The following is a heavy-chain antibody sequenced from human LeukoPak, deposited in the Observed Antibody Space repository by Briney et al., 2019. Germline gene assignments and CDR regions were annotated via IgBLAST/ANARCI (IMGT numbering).Heavy chain of an antibody. J-gene: IGHJ4*02. V-gene: IGHV4-4*07. CDR1: GGSISSYY. CDR2: VYFYGNS. Sequence: SQTLSLTCTVSGGSISSYYWSWIRQPAGKGLEWIGRVYFYGNSNYNPSLKSRVTVSVDMSKDQISLKLSSVTAADTAVYYCARGTYYDILTGYHDYWGQGTLVTVSS. CDR3: ARGTYYDILTGYHDY. D-gene: IGHD3-9*01.